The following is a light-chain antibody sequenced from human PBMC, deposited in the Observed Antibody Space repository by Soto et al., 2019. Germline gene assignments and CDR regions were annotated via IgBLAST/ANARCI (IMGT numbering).Light chain of an antibody. Sequence: QSVLTQPRSVSGSPGQSVTISCTGTSSDVGGYNYVFWYKQYPGKAPKLIIYDVTQRPSGVPDCFSGSKSGNTASLTISGLQADDEYDYHCCSYTGRYSVVFGGGTKLTVL. CDR2: DVT. J-gene: IGLJ2*01. CDR3: CSYTGRYSVV. V-gene: IGLV2-11*01. CDR1: SSDVGGYNY.